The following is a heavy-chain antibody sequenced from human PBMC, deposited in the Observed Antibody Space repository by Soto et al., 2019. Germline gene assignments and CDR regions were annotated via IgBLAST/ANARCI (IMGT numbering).Heavy chain of an antibody. V-gene: IGHV4-4*07. D-gene: IGHD3-10*01. CDR2: IDSRGIT. CDR1: GVAIRSDY. Sequence: SETLSLTCDVSGVAIRSDYWGWIRQPAGKGLEWIGHIDSRGITKYSPSLKSRVTVSVDTSKNQISLKLTSVTAADTAVYYCARLKVTMIRGVIIWLDPWGQGIPVTVS. CDR3: ARLKVTMIRGVIIWLDP. J-gene: IGHJ5*02.